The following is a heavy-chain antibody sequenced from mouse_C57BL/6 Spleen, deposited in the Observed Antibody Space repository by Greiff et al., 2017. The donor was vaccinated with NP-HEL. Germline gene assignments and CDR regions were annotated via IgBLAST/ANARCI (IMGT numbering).Heavy chain of an antibody. Sequence: EVKLMESGGGLVKPGGSLKLSCAASGFTFSSYAMSWVRQTPEKRLEWVATISDGGSYTYYPDNVKGRFTISRDNAKNNLYLQMSHLKSEDTAMYYCARDGGMIMYYFDYWGQGTTLTVSS. CDR2: ISDGGSYT. J-gene: IGHJ2*01. V-gene: IGHV5-4*01. CDR3: ARDGGMIMYYFDY. CDR1: GFTFSSYA. D-gene: IGHD2-4*01.